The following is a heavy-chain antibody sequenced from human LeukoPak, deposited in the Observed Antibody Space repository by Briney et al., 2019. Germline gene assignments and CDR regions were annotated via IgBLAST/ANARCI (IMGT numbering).Heavy chain of an antibody. Sequence: GRPLRLSCAASGSTFDDYAMHWVRQAPGKGLEWVSGISWSSDNIDYADSVKGRFTISRDNSKNSLYLQMNSLRAEDTAVYYCARHFCSSTSCSNWGQGTLVTVSS. CDR1: GSTFDDYA. CDR2: ISWSSDNI. V-gene: IGHV3-9*01. CDR3: ARHFCSSTSCSN. J-gene: IGHJ4*02. D-gene: IGHD2-2*01.